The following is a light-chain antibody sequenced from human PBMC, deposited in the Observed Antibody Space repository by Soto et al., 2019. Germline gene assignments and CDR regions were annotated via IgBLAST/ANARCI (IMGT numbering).Light chain of an antibody. CDR1: SSDVGGYNF. CDR2: EIS. Sequence: QAASVSGSPGQAITISCTGTSSDVGGYNFVSWYQQYPGKAPKLMIFEISDRPSGVSNRFSGSKSGNTASLTISGLQAEDEADYYCSSYTSNTTRVFGGGTKVTVL. V-gene: IGLV2-14*01. CDR3: SSYTSNTTRV. J-gene: IGLJ3*02.